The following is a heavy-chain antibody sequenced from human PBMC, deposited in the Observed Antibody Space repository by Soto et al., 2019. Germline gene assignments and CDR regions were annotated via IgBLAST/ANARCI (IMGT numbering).Heavy chain of an antibody. Sequence: QVQLVQSGAEVKKPGASVKVSCKASGYTFTSYYMHWVRQAPGQGLEWMGIINPSGGSTSYAQKFQGRVTMTVDTSTRTVYMEMSSLRSEDTAVYYRARVSDCSGGSCYTYYFDYWGQGTLVTVSS. J-gene: IGHJ4*02. V-gene: IGHV1-46*03. CDR3: ARVSDCSGGSCYTYYFDY. D-gene: IGHD2-15*01. CDR2: INPSGGST. CDR1: GYTFTSYY.